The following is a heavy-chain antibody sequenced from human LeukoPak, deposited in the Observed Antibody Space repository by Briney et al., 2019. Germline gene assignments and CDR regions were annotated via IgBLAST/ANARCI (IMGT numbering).Heavy chain of an antibody. Sequence: EPGGSLGLSCAASGFAFNTYAMHWVRQAPGQGLEWVALIWHDGSHKFYSNSVRGQFTISRDNSKNTVSLQMNNLRPEDTAVYYCAREIFGSGSHPDFWGQGTLVTVSS. D-gene: IGHD3-10*01. CDR2: IWHDGSHK. CDR3: AREIFGSGSHPDF. CDR1: GFAFNTYA. J-gene: IGHJ4*02. V-gene: IGHV3-33*01.